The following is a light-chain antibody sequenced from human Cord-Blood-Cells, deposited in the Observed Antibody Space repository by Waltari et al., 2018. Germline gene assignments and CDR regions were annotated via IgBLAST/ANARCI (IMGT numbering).Light chain of an antibody. CDR2: EVS. J-gene: IGLJ3*02. CDR3: CSYAGSRV. V-gene: IGLV2-23*02. CDR1: SRDVGSSNL. Sequence: QSALTQPASVSGSPGLSITISCTGTSRDVGSSNLVSWYQQHPGKAPKLMIYEVSKRPSGVSNRFSGSKSGNTASLTISGLQAEDEADYYCCSYAGSRVFGGGTKLTVL.